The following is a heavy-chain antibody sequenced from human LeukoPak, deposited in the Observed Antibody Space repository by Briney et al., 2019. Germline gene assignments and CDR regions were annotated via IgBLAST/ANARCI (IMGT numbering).Heavy chain of an antibody. D-gene: IGHD6-19*01. V-gene: IGHV1-18*01. CDR1: GYTFTNYG. CDR2: ISTSNGYT. J-gene: IGHJ4*02. CDR3: AREAVAGADY. Sequence: ASVKVSCKASGYTFTNYGISWVRQAPGQGLGWMGWISTSNGYTNFAQKVQGRVTMTKDTSTSTAHMELRSLRSDDTAVYYCAREAVAGADYWGQGTLVTVSS.